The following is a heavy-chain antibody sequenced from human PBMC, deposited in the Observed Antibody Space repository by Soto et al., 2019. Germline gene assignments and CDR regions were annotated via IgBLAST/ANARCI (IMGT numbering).Heavy chain of an antibody. J-gene: IGHJ4*02. Sequence: SETLSLTCTVSGGSISSYYWSWIRQPPGKGLEWIGYIYYSGSTNYNPSLKSRVTISVDTSKNQFSLKLSSVTAADTAVYYCARDRWSSSGWYPSYFDYWGQGTLVTVSS. CDR3: ARDRWSSSGWYPSYFDY. D-gene: IGHD6-19*01. CDR1: GGSISSYY. CDR2: IYYSGST. V-gene: IGHV4-59*01.